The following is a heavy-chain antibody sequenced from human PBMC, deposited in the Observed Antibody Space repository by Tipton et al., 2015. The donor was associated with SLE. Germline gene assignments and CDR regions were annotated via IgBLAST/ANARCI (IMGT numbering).Heavy chain of an antibody. D-gene: IGHD1-14*01. CDR2: INHSGST. CDR3: ARGPSITYFDY. CDR1: GGSFSGYY. Sequence: TLSLTCAVYGGSFSGYYWSWIRQPPGKGLEWIGEINHSGSTNYNPSLKSRVTIPVDTSKNQFSLKLSSVTAADTAVYYCARGPSITYFDYWGQGTLVTVSS. J-gene: IGHJ4*02. V-gene: IGHV4-34*01.